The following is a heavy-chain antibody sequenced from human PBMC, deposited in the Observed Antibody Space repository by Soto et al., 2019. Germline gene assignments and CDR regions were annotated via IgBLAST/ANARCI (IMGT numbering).Heavy chain of an antibody. Sequence: QVQLVQSGAEVKKPGASVKVSCKASGYSFTRYYINWVRQAPGQGLEWMGWISAYNGNTHYEEKLQGRVTLTTDTSTSTADRELRSLRSDDTAVYFCARGWQWDFLGDYWGQGTLVTVSS. D-gene: IGHD1-26*01. CDR2: ISAYNGNT. CDR1: GYSFTRYY. CDR3: ARGWQWDFLGDY. J-gene: IGHJ4*02. V-gene: IGHV1-18*01.